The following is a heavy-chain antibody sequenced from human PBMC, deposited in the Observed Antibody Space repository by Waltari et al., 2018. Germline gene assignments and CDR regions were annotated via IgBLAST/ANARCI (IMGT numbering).Heavy chain of an antibody. J-gene: IGHJ4*02. D-gene: IGHD3-10*01. CDR3: AAQGFGELLYQPYFDY. Sequence: EVQLLESGGGLVQPGGSLRLSCAASGFTFSSYAMSWVRQAPGKGLEWVSAISVSGGSTYYADSVKGRFTISRDNSKNTLYLQMNSLRAEDTAVYYCAAQGFGELLYQPYFDYWGQGTLVTVSS. CDR1: GFTFSSYA. V-gene: IGHV3-23*01. CDR2: ISVSGGST.